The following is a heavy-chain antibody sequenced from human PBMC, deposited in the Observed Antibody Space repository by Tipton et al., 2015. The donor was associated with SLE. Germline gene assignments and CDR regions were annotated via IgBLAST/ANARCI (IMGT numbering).Heavy chain of an antibody. D-gene: IGHD2-15*01. Sequence: TLSLTCTVSGGSTNSGSYSWNWIRQPAGKGLEWIGRIDPSGSTNYNPSLKSRVTISVDTSRNQFSLKLTSVTAAGTAVYYCAGDCSGGFCYSGRFDPWGQGTLFTVSS. CDR1: GGSTNSGSYS. V-gene: IGHV4-61*02. J-gene: IGHJ5*02. CDR3: AGDCSGGFCYSGRFDP. CDR2: IDPSGST.